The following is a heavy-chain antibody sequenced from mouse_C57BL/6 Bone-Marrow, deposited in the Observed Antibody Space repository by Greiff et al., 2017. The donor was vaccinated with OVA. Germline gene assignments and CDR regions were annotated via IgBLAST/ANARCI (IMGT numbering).Heavy chain of an antibody. Sequence: EVKLVESEGGLVQPGSSMKLSCTASGFTFSDYYMAWVRQVPEKGLEWVANINYDGSSTYYLDSLKSRFIISRDNAKNILYLQMSSLKSEDTATYYCARDNPYYGSSYGFADWGKGTLVTVSA. D-gene: IGHD1-1*01. CDR1: GFTFSDYY. V-gene: IGHV5-16*01. CDR2: INYDGSST. J-gene: IGHJ3*01. CDR3: ARDNPYYGSSYGFAD.